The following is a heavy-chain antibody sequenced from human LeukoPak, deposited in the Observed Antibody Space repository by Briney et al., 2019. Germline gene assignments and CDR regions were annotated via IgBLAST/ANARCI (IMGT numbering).Heavy chain of an antibody. CDR1: GGSLSSGDYY. CDR2: IYYSGST. V-gene: IGHV4-30-4*01. CDR3: ARGVPSAVENY. D-gene: IGHD6-19*01. J-gene: IGHJ4*02. Sequence: PSQTLSLTCTVSGGSLSSGDYYWSWIRQPPGKGLEWIGYIYYSGSTYYNPSLKSRVTISVDTSKNQFSLKLSSVTAADTAVYYCARGVPSAVENYWGQGTLVTVSS.